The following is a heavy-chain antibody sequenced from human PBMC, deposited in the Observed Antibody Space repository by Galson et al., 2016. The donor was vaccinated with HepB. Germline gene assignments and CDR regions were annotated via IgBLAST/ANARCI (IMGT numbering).Heavy chain of an antibody. D-gene: IGHD4-17*01. J-gene: IGHJ5*02. CDR3: ARDHPGGDSEGA. CDR2: IYYSGST. V-gene: IGHV4-31*03. Sequence: TLSLTCTVSGGSINSGGYYWSWIRQHPGKGLEWIGYIYYSGSTHYNPSLKNRVTISIDMSKNQFSLKLTSVTAADTAMYYCARDHPGGDSEGAWGPGTLVTVSS. CDR1: GGSINSGGYY.